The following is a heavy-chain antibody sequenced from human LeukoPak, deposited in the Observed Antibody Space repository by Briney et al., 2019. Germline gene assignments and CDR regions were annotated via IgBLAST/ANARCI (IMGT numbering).Heavy chain of an antibody. CDR2: INHSGST. D-gene: IGHD2-2*01. CDR3: ARVRSVVPAATKLYYFDY. V-gene: IGHV4-34*01. Sequence: SETLSLTCTVSGGSISSYYWGWIRQPPGKGLEWIGEINHSGSTNYNPSLKSRVTISVDTSKNQFSLKLSSVTAADTAVYYCARVRSVVPAATKLYYFDYWGQGTLVTVSS. CDR1: GGSISSYY. J-gene: IGHJ4*02.